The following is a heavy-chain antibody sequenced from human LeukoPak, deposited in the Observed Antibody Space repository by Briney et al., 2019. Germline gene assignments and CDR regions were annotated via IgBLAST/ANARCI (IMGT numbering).Heavy chain of an antibody. CDR3: AMAVIGSGWTLDY. CDR1: GFTFISYA. CDR2: ISGSGGRT. J-gene: IGHJ4*02. Sequence: GGSLRLSCAASGFTFISYAMSWVRQAQGKGLEWVSSISGSGGRTSYADSVQGRFTISRDNSKNTLYLELNSLRAEDAAVYFCAMAVIGSGWTLDYWGQETRATVS. D-gene: IGHD6-19*01. V-gene: IGHV3-23*01.